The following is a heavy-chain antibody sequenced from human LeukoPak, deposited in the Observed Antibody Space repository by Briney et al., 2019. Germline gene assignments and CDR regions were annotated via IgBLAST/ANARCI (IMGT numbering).Heavy chain of an antibody. Sequence: GGSLRLSCAVSGFTISDHYMDWRRQAPGKGLEWVGRTRNKANSYTTEYAASVKGRFTISRDDSKNSLYLQMNSLKTDDTAVYYCAKSGSNHAFDIWGQGTMVTVSS. V-gene: IGHV3-72*01. CDR2: TRNKANSYTT. D-gene: IGHD1-26*01. CDR1: GFTISDHY. CDR3: AKSGSNHAFDI. J-gene: IGHJ3*02.